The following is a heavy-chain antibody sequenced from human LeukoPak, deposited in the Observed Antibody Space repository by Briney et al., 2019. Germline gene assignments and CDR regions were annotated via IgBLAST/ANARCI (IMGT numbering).Heavy chain of an antibody. V-gene: IGHV4-61*05. J-gene: IGHJ6*03. CDR3: ARVSWFPGTSYYYMDV. Sequence: SETLSLTCTVSGGSISSSSYYWGWIRQPPGKGLEWIGYIYYSGTTNYNPSLKSRVTISLDTSKNQFSLKLSSVTAADTAVYYCARVSWFPGTSYYYMDVWGKGTTVTVSS. CDR2: IYYSGTT. CDR1: GGSISSSSYY. D-gene: IGHD1-1*01.